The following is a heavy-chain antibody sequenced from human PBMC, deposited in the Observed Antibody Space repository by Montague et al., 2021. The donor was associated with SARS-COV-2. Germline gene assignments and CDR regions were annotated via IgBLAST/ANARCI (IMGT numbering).Heavy chain of an antibody. J-gene: IGHJ6*01. Sequence: PALVKPTQTLTLTCTFSGFSLRTAETCVSWIRQPPGKAPQWLARIDWDGDKYYSRTLETRVSISTDTAKTQVVLTMTYVDPMDTATYYCARLSGVAPRCYYEGMDVWGQGTAVTVSS. D-gene: IGHD7-27*01. CDR2: IDWDGDK. CDR1: GFSLRTAETC. V-gene: IGHV2-70*11. CDR3: ARLSGVAPRCYYEGMDV.